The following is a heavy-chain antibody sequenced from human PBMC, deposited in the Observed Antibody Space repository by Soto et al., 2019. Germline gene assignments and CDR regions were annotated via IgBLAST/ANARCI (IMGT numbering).Heavy chain of an antibody. CDR2: INSDGSST. Sequence: GVLRLSWAASGFTFSSYWMHWVRQAPGKGLVWVSRINSDGSSTSYADSVKGRFTISRDNAKNTLYLQMNSLRAEDTAVYYCARWGVYEEGAFDIWGQGTTVTVSS. V-gene: IGHV3-74*01. J-gene: IGHJ3*02. D-gene: IGHD3-16*01. CDR1: GFTFSSYW. CDR3: ARWGVYEEGAFDI.